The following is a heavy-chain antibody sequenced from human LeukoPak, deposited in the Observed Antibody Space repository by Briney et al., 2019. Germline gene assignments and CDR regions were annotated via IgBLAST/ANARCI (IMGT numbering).Heavy chain of an antibody. CDR2: ININSGGT. D-gene: IGHD5-24*01. V-gene: IGHV1-2*02. CDR3: ARGTEVATTKGAPRLTN. CDR1: GYMFTDNY. Sequence: GASVKVSCKTSGYMFTDNYIHWVRQAPGQGLEWMGWININSGGTNYAQNFQGRVTMTRDTSINTTYMELVSLTPDDTATFYCARGTEVATTKGAPRLTNRGQGTLVTVST. J-gene: IGHJ4*02.